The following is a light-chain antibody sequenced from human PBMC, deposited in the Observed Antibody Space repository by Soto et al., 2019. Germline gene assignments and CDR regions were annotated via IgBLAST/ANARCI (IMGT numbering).Light chain of an antibody. CDR3: ISYTGSSTSYV. CDR2: GVS. Sequence: QSALTQPASVSGSPGQSITIYGSGTRSDIGGYNYVAWYQQFPGKTPKILIYGVSNRPSGVSSRFSGSKSGNTASLTISGLQAEDEADYYCISYTGSSTSYVFGSGTKLTVL. V-gene: IGLV2-14*01. J-gene: IGLJ1*01. CDR1: RSDIGGYNY.